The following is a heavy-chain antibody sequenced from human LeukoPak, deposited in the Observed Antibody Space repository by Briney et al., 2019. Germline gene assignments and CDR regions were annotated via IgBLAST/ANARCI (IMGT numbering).Heavy chain of an antibody. CDR1: GGSISSYY. CDR3: ARELVNYGYAFDI. CDR2: IYYSGST. Sequence: SETLSLTCTVSGGSISSYYWSWIRQPPGKGLEWIGYIYYSGSTNYNPSLKSRVTISVDTSKNQFSLKLSSVTAADTAVYYCARELVNYGYAFDIWGQGTMVTVSS. V-gene: IGHV4-59*12. J-gene: IGHJ3*02. D-gene: IGHD3-10*01.